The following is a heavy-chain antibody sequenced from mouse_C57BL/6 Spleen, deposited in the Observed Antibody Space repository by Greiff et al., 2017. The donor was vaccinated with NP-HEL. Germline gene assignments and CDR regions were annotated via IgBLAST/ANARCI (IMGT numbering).Heavy chain of an antibody. CDR2: INPSTGGT. D-gene: IGHD1-1*01. V-gene: IGHV1-42*01. CDR3: ARDYYGSRFAD. J-gene: IGHJ3*01. CDR1: GYSFTGYY. Sequence: EVQLVESGPELVKPGASVKISCKASGYSFTGYYMNWVKQSPEKSLEWIGEINPSTGGTTYNQKFKAKATLTVDKSSSTAYMQLKSLTSEDSAVYYCARDYYGSRFADWGQGTLVTVSA.